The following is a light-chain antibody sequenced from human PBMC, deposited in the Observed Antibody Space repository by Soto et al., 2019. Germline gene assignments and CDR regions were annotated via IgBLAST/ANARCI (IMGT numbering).Light chain of an antibody. V-gene: IGKV3-20*01. CDR2: GAS. CDR3: QQYGSSIT. J-gene: IGKJ5*01. CDR1: QSVSNSY. Sequence: EIVLTQSPGTLSLSPGERATLSCRASQSVSNSYLAWYQQKPGQAPRLLMYGASNRATGIPDRFSGSGSETDFTLTISRLEPEDFAVYYCQQYGSSITFGQGTRLEIK.